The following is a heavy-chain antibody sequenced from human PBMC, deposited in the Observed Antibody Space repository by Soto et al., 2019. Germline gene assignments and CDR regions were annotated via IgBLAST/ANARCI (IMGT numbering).Heavy chain of an antibody. CDR2: IIPIFGTA. CDR1: GGTFSSYA. D-gene: IGHD6-6*01. V-gene: IGHV1-69*01. Sequence: QVQLVQSGAEVKKPGSSVKVSCKASGGTFSSYAISWVRQAPGQGLEWMGGIIPIFGTANYAQKFQGRVTITADESTSTAYMELSSLRSEDTAVYYCASPGMYSSSPPSKYCYYYGMDVWGQGTTVTVSS. J-gene: IGHJ6*02. CDR3: ASPGMYSSSPPSKYCYYYGMDV.